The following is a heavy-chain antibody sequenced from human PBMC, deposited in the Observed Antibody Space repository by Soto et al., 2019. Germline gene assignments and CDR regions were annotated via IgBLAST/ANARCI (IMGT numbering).Heavy chain of an antibody. CDR2: SSPRGDTI. Sequence: GSLRLSCVASGFSLANYPMNWVRQTLGKGLEWISYSSPRGDTIYYADSVEGRFTISRDNARNSLSLHMSSLRDEDSALYYCAKGPHTNVGWPYYFEAWGQGVPVTVSS. D-gene: IGHD3-9*01. J-gene: IGHJ4*02. CDR3: AKGPHTNVGWPYYFEA. V-gene: IGHV3-48*02. CDR1: GFSLANYP.